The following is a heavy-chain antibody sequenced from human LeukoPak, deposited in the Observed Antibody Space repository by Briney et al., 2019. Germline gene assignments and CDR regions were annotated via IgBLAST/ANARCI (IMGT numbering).Heavy chain of an antibody. CDR3: VSKGPYYYYMDV. V-gene: IGHV3-23*01. Sequence: GALRLSCAASGFTFSSYAMSWVRQAPGKGLEWVSAISGSGGSTYYADSVKGRFTISRDNSKNTLYLQMNSLRAEDTAVYYCVSKGPYYYYMDVWGKGTTVTVSS. CDR1: GFTFSSYA. CDR2: ISGSGGST. J-gene: IGHJ6*03.